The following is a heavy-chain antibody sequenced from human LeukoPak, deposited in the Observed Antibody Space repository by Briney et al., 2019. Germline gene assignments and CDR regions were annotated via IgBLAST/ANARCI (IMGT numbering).Heavy chain of an antibody. CDR2: IYSSGST. Sequence: SETLSLTCTVSGGSIRSGSYYWTWIRQPAGKGLEWIGRIYSSGSTNYNPSLKSRVTISIDTSKNQFSLKLSSVTAADTAVYHCARVATSSWFSYYMDVWGKGTTVTVSS. D-gene: IGHD6-13*01. CDR1: GGSIRSGSYY. V-gene: IGHV4-61*02. J-gene: IGHJ6*03. CDR3: ARVATSSWFSYYMDV.